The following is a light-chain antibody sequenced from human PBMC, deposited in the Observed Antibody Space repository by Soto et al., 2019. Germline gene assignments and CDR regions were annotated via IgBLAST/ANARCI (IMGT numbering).Light chain of an antibody. CDR2: GGS. V-gene: IGKV3-20*01. CDR3: QQYGSSPSLT. Sequence: EIVLTQSPGTLSLSPGERATLSCRASQSVSSSYLAWYQQKPGQAPRLLIYGGSSRATGIPDRFSGSGSGTDFTLTISRLEPEDFAVYYCQQYGSSPSLTFGGGTKVEIK. CDR1: QSVSSSY. J-gene: IGKJ4*01.